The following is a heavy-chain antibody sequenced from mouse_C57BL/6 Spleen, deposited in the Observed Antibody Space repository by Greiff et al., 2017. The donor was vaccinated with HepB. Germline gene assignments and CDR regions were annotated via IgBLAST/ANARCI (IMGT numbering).Heavy chain of an antibody. CDR3: AREPITTVVANYAMDY. Sequence: QVQLKESGAELARPGASVKLSCKASGYTFTSYGISWVKQRTGQGLEWIGEIYPRSGNTYYNEKFKGKATLTADKSSSTAYMELRSLTSEDSAVYFCAREPITTVVANYAMDYWGQGTSVTVSS. CDR2: IYPRSGNT. CDR1: GYTFTSYG. J-gene: IGHJ4*01. V-gene: IGHV1-81*01. D-gene: IGHD1-1*01.